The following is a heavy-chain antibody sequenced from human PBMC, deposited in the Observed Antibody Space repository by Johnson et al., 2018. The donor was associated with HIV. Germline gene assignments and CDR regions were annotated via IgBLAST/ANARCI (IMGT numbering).Heavy chain of an antibody. CDR3: AKAMSPMVRGNI. D-gene: IGHD3-10*01. CDR1: GFTFSYHY. Sequence: QVQLVESGGGLVKPGGSLRLSCAGSGFTFSYHYMSWIRQAPGKGLEWISYISSSGRTIFYPESLEGRFTISRDNAKNSLYLQMNSLRVDDTAVYYCAKAMSPMVRGNIWGQGTMVTVSS. CDR2: ISSSGRTI. V-gene: IGHV3-11*01. J-gene: IGHJ3*02.